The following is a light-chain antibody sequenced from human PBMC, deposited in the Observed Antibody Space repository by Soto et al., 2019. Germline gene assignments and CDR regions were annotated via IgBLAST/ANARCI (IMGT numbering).Light chain of an antibody. V-gene: IGLV1-40*01. Sequence: QSVLTQPPSVSGAPGQRVTISCTGSSSNIGAGYDVHWYQQLPGTAPKLLIYGNSNRPSGVPDQFSGSKSGTSATLGITGLQTGDEADYYCGTWDNSLSAYVFGTATKLTVL. CDR1: SSNIGAGYD. CDR3: GTWDNSLSAYV. CDR2: GNS. J-gene: IGLJ1*01.